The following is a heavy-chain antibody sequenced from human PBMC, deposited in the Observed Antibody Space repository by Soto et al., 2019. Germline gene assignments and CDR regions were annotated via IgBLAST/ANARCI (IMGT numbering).Heavy chain of an antibody. CDR3: ARERVVDNYYYYGMDV. Sequence: SEALSLTCTVSGGSISSYYWSWIRQPPGKGLEWIAYIYYSGSTNYNPSLKSRVTISVDTSKNQFSLKLSSVTAADTAVYYCARERVVDNYYYYGMDVWGQGTTVPVSS. CDR1: GGSISSYY. V-gene: IGHV4-59*01. D-gene: IGHD3-22*01. CDR2: IYYSGST. J-gene: IGHJ6*02.